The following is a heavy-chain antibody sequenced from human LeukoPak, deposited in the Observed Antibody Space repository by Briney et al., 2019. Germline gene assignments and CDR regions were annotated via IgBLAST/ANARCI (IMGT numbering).Heavy chain of an antibody. Sequence: GGSLRLSCAASGFTFSSYAMSWVRQAPGKGLEWVSAISGSGGSTYYADSVRGRFTISRDNSKNTLYLQMNSLRAEDTAVYYCVLPYDYGDYVFDYWGQGTLVTVSS. CDR1: GFTFSSYA. V-gene: IGHV3-23*01. J-gene: IGHJ4*02. CDR2: ISGSGGST. D-gene: IGHD4-17*01. CDR3: VLPYDYGDYVFDY.